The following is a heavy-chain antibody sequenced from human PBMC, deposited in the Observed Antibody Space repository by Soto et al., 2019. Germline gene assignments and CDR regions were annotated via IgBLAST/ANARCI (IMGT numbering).Heavy chain of an antibody. CDR1: GGSISSYY. Sequence: SETLSLTCTVSGGSISSYYWTWIRQPPGKGLEWIGYIYYTGGTNYNPSHRSRVTISLDTSKKQFSLKLDSVTAADTAVYYCARGYCSGGSCYYFDYWGQGTLVTVS. V-gene: IGHV4-59*01. CDR2: IYYTGGT. D-gene: IGHD2-15*01. J-gene: IGHJ4*02. CDR3: ARGYCSGGSCYYFDY.